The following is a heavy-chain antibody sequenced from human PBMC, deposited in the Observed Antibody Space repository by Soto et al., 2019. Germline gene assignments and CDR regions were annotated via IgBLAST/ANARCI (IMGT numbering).Heavy chain of an antibody. D-gene: IGHD3-10*01. J-gene: IGHJ6*02. CDR3: ARGGITMVRGVVATEGMDV. CDR2: IYTSGST. V-gene: IGHV4-4*07. CDR1: GGSISSYY. Sequence: SETLSLTCTVSGGSISSYYWSWIRQPAGKGLEWIGRIYTSGSTNYNPSLKSRVTMSVDTSKNQFSLKLSSVTAADTAVYYCARGGITMVRGVVATEGMDVWGQGTTVTVSS.